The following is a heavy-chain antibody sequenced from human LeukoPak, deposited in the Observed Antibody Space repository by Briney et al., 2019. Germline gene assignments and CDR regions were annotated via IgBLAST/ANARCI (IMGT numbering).Heavy chain of an antibody. CDR3: ARDFWGAYRVDFYDH. CDR1: GFTFSNYW. Sequence: GGSLRLSCAASGFTFSNYWMSWVRRAPGKGLEWVANIKQDGSETYYVDSVRGRFTISRDNAKNSLYLQMNSLRADDTAIYYCARDFWGAYRVDFYDHWGQGALVTVPS. D-gene: IGHD3-3*01. CDR2: IKQDGSET. V-gene: IGHV3-7*01. J-gene: IGHJ4*02.